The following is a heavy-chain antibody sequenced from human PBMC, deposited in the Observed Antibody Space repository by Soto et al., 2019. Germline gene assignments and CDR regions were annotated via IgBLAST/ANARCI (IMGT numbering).Heavy chain of an antibody. V-gene: IGHV3-33*01. CDR1: GFTFSSYG. D-gene: IGHD4-17*01. Sequence: PGGSLRLSCAAPGFTFSSYGMHWVRQAPGKGLEWVAVIWYDGSNKYYADSVKGRFTISRDNSKNTLSLQMNSLRAEDTAVYYCARDWVYRGDYVGYFDYWGQGTLVTVYS. J-gene: IGHJ4*02. CDR2: IWYDGSNK. CDR3: ARDWVYRGDYVGYFDY.